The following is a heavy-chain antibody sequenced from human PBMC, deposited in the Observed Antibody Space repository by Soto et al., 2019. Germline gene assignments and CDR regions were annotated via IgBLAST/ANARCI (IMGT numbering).Heavy chain of an antibody. CDR1: GFTFSSYG. CDR2: ISGSGGRT. D-gene: IGHD2-2*01. J-gene: IGHJ4*02. V-gene: IGHV3-23*01. Sequence: EVQLSESGGGLVQPGGSLRLSCAASGFTFSSYGMTWVRQAPGKGLEWVSGISGSGGRTYDADSVKGRFAISRDTSKNTLYLQMNSLRAEDTAVYYCAKDLFGFGSTTKCYEGASYYFGHWGQGTLVTVSS. CDR3: AKDLFGFGSTTKCYEGASYYFGH.